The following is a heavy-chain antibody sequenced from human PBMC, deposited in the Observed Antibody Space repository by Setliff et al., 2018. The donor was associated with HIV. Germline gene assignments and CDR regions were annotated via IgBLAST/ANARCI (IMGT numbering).Heavy chain of an antibody. CDR2: ISSGGGTI. V-gene: IGHV3-48*03. J-gene: IGHJ4*02. CDR1: GFTFSSYE. CDR3: ARTREPDPFDYDRSAFRSV. D-gene: IGHD3-22*01. Sequence: GGSLRLSCAASGFTFSSYEMSWVRHAPGKGLEWVSYISSGGGTIYYADSVKGRFTISRDNAKNSLYLQMNSLRAEDTAVYYRARTREPDPFDYDRSAFRSVWGQGTLVTVSS.